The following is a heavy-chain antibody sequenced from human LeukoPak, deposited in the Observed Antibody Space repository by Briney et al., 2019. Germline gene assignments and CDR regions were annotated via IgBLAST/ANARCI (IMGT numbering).Heavy chain of an antibody. Sequence: SETLSLTCTVSGGSISSGDYYWSWIRQPPGKGLEWIGYIYYSGSTNYNPSLKSRVTISVDTSKNQFSLKLSSVTAADTAVYYCARSISDPPYYYYYMDVWGKGTTVTVSS. V-gene: IGHV4-61*08. CDR3: ARSISDPPYYYYYMDV. CDR1: GGSISSGDYY. D-gene: IGHD2-21*01. J-gene: IGHJ6*03. CDR2: IYYSGST.